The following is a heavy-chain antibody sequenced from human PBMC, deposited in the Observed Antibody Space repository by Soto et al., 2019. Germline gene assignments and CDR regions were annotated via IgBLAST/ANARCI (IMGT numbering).Heavy chain of an antibody. Sequence: QVQVVQSGAEVKKPGASVKVSCKASGYTFTSYGISWVRQAPGQGLEWMGWINAYNGNTKYAQMLQGRVTMTPDTSMSTAYMELRSMRYDDTAVYSCARDLGGGRSAPWGQGTLVTVSS. CDR3: ARDLGGGRSAP. D-gene: IGHD3-16*01. V-gene: IGHV1-18*01. J-gene: IGHJ5*02. CDR2: INAYNGNT. CDR1: GYTFTSYG.